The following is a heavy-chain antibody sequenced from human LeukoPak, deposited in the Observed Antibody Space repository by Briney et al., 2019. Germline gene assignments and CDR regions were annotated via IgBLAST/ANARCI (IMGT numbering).Heavy chain of an antibody. V-gene: IGHV3-21*01. CDR1: GFTFSSYS. Sequence: GGSLRLSCAASGFTFSSYSMNWVRQAPGKGLEWVSSISSSSSYIYYADSVKGRFTISRDNAKNSLYLQMNSLRAEDTAVYYCARDQDFIWSPDDAFDIWDQGTMVTVSS. D-gene: IGHD3-10*01. CDR3: ARDQDFIWSPDDAFDI. CDR2: ISSSSSYI. J-gene: IGHJ3*02.